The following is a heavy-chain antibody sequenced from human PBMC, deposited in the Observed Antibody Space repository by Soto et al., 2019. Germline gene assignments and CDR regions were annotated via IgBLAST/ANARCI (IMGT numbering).Heavy chain of an antibody. CDR1: GFTFSSYA. V-gene: IGHV3-23*01. CDR2: ISGSGGST. D-gene: IGHD6-13*01. CDR3: AKDLEQQLVEDAFDI. J-gene: IGHJ3*02. Sequence: EVQLLESGGGLVQPGGSLRLSCAASGFTFSSYAMSWVRQAPGKGLEWVSAISGSGGSTYYADSVKGRFTISRDNAKNTLYLRMNSLRAEDTAVYYCAKDLEQQLVEDAFDIWGQGTMVTVSS.